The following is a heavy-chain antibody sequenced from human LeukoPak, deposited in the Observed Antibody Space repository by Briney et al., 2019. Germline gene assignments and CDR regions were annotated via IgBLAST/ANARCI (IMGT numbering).Heavy chain of an antibody. Sequence: PGGSLRLSCAASGFTVSGNYMSWVRQAPGKGLEWVSLIYSGGTTYYADSVKGRFTISRDTSKNTLYLQMDSLKAEDTAVYYCARVLPSVTNWFDPWGQGTLVTVSS. CDR3: ARVLPSVTNWFDP. CDR2: IYSGGTT. V-gene: IGHV3-66*01. J-gene: IGHJ5*02. D-gene: IGHD3-10*01. CDR1: GFTVSGNY.